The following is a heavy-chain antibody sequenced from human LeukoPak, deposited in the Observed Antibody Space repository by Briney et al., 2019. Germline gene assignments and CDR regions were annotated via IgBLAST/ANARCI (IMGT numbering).Heavy chain of an antibody. V-gene: IGHV4-4*07. Sequence: SETLSLICTVSGGSIGSYYWSWIRQPAGKGLDWIGRIYTSGSTNYNPSLKSRVTISVDKSQNQFSLKLSSVTAADTAVYYCARDYYDSSGYYGRGGYYYMDVWGKGTTVTVSS. J-gene: IGHJ6*03. CDR2: IYTSGST. CDR3: ARDYYDSSGYYGRGGYYYMDV. D-gene: IGHD3-22*01. CDR1: GGSIGSYY.